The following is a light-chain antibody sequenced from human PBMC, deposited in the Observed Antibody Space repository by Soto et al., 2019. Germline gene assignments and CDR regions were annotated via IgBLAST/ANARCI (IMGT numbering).Light chain of an antibody. V-gene: IGKV3-15*01. J-gene: IGKJ5*01. CDR1: QSVSSK. CDR2: DTS. CDR3: QQYRNWPPIT. Sequence: EMVMTQSPATLSVSPGERPTLSCRASQSVSSKLAWYQQKPGQAPRLXXYDTSTRATGIPARFSGSGSGTEFTLTISSLQSEDFAVYDGQQYRNWPPITFGQGTRLEIK.